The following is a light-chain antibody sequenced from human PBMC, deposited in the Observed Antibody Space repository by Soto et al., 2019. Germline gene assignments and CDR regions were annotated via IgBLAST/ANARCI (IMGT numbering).Light chain of an antibody. CDR2: GAS. CDR1: QSVSSNF. V-gene: IGKV3-20*01. J-gene: IGKJ5*01. CDR3: QQYGSSGT. Sequence: ENVLTQSPGTLSLSPGERATLSCRASQSVSSNFLAWYQQKPGQAPRLLIYGASNRATGIPDRFSGSGSGTDFTLTISRLEPEDFAVYYCQQYGSSGTFGQGTRLEIK.